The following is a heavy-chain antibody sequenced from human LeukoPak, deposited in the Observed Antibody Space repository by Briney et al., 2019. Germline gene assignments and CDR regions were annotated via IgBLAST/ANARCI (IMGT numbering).Heavy chain of an antibody. V-gene: IGHV4-61*02. CDR2: IYTSGST. D-gene: IGHD3-16*01. J-gene: IGHJ4*02. CDR3: ARRVMTLYYFDY. Sequence: PSETLSLTCTVSGGSISSGSYYWSWIRQPAGKGLEWIGRIYTSGSTNYNPSLKSRVTISVDTSKNQFSLKLSSVTAADTAVYYCARRVMTLYYFDYWGQGTLVTVSS. CDR1: GGSISSGSYY.